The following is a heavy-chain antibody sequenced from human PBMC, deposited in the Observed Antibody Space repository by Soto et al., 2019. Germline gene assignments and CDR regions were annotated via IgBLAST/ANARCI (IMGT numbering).Heavy chain of an antibody. V-gene: IGHV3-30-3*01. CDR2: ISYDGSNK. D-gene: IGHD6-6*01. CDR3: ARGQAARPAGCVFY. J-gene: IGHJ4*02. CDR1: GFTFSSYA. Sequence: QVQLVESGGGVVQPGRSLRLSCAASGFTFSSYAMHWVRQAPGKGLEWVAVISYDGSNKYYADSVKGRFTISRDNSKNTLYLQMNSLRAEDTAVYYCARGQAARPAGCVFYWGQGTLVTVSS.